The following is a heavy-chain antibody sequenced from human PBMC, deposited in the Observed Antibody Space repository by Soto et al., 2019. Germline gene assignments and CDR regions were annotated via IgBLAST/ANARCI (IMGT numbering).Heavy chain of an antibody. J-gene: IGHJ6*02. D-gene: IGHD2-15*01. CDR3: ARGQSGCSGGSCYSLYGMDV. Sequence: QVQLVQSGAEVKKPGSSVKVSCNASGGTFSSYAISWVRQAPGQGLEWMGGIIPIFGTANYAQKFQGRVTITADESTSTAYMELSSLRCEDTAVYYCARGQSGCSGGSCYSLYGMDVWGQGTTVTVSS. V-gene: IGHV1-69*01. CDR2: IIPIFGTA. CDR1: GGTFSSYA.